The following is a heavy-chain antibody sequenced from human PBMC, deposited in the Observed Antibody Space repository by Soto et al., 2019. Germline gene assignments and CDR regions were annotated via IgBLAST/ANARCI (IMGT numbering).Heavy chain of an antibody. CDR3: ARDGVVTPSLYYYYGMDV. Sequence: ASVKVSCKASGYTFTSYGISWVRQAPGQGLEWMGWISAYNGNTNYAQKLQGRVTMTTDTPTRTAYMELRSLRSDDTAVYFCARDGVVTPSLYYYYGMDVWGQGTTVTVSS. D-gene: IGHD3-3*01. CDR1: GYTFTSYG. V-gene: IGHV1-18*01. J-gene: IGHJ6*02. CDR2: ISAYNGNT.